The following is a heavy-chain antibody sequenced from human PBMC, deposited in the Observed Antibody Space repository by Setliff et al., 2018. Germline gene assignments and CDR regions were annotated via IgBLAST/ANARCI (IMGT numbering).Heavy chain of an antibody. CDR2: IGARNVQT. D-gene: IGHD7-27*01. J-gene: IGHJ3*02. V-gene: IGHV1-18*04. CDR1: GYTFTTFG. Sequence: GASVKVSCKAFGYTFTTFGISWVRQAPGQGPEWMGWIGARNVQTKCAQKFQDRVTMTTDTSTSTGYMELRSLTSDDTAVYYCARRWETGDQDAYDIWGQGTRSPSPQ. CDR3: ARRWETGDQDAYDI.